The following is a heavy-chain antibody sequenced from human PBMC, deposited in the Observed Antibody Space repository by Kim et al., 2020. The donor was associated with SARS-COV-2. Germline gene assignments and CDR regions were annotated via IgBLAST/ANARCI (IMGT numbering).Heavy chain of an antibody. CDR3: ARDGEGRKVRGEPITQFDP. CDR2: INTNTGNP. CDR1: GYTFTSYA. Sequence: ASVKVSCKASGYTFTSYAMNWVRQAPGQGLEWMGWINTNTGNPTYAQGFTGRFVFSLDTSVSTAYLQISSLKAEDTAVYYCARDGEGRKVRGEPITQFDPWGQGTLVTVSS. J-gene: IGHJ5*02. D-gene: IGHD3-10*01. V-gene: IGHV7-4-1*02.